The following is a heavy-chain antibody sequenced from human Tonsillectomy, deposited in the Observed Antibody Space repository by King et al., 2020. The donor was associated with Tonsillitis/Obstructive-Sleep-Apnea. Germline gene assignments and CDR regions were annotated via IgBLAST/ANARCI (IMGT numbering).Heavy chain of an antibody. CDR3: ARGGDKLRFLEWLSGMDV. J-gene: IGHJ6*02. V-gene: IGHV1-2*02. CDR1: GYTFTGYY. Sequence: QLVQSGAEVKKPGASVKVSCKASGYTFTGYYMHWVRQAPGQGLEWMGWINPNSGGTNYAQKFQGRVTMTRDTSISTAYMELSRLRSDDTAVYYCARGGDKLRFLEWLSGMDVWGQGTTVTVSS. D-gene: IGHD3-3*01. CDR2: INPNSGGT.